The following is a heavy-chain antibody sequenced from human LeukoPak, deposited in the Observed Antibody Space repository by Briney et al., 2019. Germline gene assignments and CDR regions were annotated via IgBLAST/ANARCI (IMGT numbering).Heavy chain of an antibody. CDR2: IYPGDSDT. J-gene: IGHJ4*02. CDR1: GYSFTSYW. D-gene: IGHD3-22*01. V-gene: IGHV5-51*01. Sequence: GESLKISRKGSGYSFTSYWIGWVRQMPGKGLEWMGIIYPGDSDTRYSPSFQGQVTISADKSISTAYLQWSSLKASDTAMYYCARIGSSGYYQTHPDYWGQGTLVSVSS. CDR3: ARIGSSGYYQTHPDY.